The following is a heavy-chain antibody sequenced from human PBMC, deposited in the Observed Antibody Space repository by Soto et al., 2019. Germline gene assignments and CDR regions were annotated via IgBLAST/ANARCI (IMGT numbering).Heavy chain of an antibody. Sequence: ASVKVSCKASGYTFTSYAMHWVRQAPGQRQEWVGWINAGNGNTKYSQKLQGRVTITRDTSASTAYMELSSLRSDYTAVYYCARSPSIAVADYWGQGTLVTVSS. D-gene: IGHD6-19*01. J-gene: IGHJ4*02. CDR2: INAGNGNT. CDR3: ARSPSIAVADY. CDR1: GYTFTSYA. V-gene: IGHV1-3*01.